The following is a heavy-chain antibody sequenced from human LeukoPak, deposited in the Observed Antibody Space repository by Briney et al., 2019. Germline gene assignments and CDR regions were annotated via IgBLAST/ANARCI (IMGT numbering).Heavy chain of an antibody. CDR1: GFTFDDYA. CDR3: AKDIAAAGTKTYFDY. Sequence: GGSLRLSCAASGFTFDDYAMHWVRQAPGKGLEWVSGISWNSGSIGYADPVKGRFTISRDNAKNSLYLQMNSLRAEDTALYYCAKDIAAAGTKTYFDYWGQGTLVTVSS. D-gene: IGHD6-13*01. J-gene: IGHJ4*02. V-gene: IGHV3-9*01. CDR2: ISWNSGSI.